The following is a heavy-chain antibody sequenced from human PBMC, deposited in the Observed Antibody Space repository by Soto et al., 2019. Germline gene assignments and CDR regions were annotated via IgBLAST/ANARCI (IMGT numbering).Heavy chain of an antibody. CDR1: GFTFSSYV. J-gene: IGHJ4*02. V-gene: IGHV3-30-3*01. CDR3: ARDKDY. Sequence: PVWSLRLSCVPSGFTFSSYVMHWVRQAPGKGLEWVAVISYDGSNKYYADSVKGRFTISRDNSKNTLYLKMNSLRAEDTAVYYCARDKDYWGQGTLVTVSS. CDR2: ISYDGSNK.